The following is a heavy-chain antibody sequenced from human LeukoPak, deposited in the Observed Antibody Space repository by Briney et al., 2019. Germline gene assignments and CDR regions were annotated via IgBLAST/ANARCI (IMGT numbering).Heavy chain of an antibody. CDR1: GFTFSSYW. J-gene: IGHJ4*02. Sequence: GGSLRLSCAASGFTFSSYWMSWVRQAPGKGLKWVANIKQDGSEKYYVDSVKGRFTISRDNAKNSLYLQMNSLRAEDTAVYYCARATTVTTSPSGYFDYWGQGTLVTVSS. D-gene: IGHD4-17*01. CDR2: IKQDGSEK. CDR3: ARATTVTTSPSGYFDY. V-gene: IGHV3-7*04.